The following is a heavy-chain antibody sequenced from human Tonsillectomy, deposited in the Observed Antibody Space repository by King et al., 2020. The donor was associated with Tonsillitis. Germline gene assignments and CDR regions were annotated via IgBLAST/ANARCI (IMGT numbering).Heavy chain of an antibody. Sequence: QLQESGQGLVKPSETLSLTCTVSGDSISIYYWSWIRQPAGKGLEWIGRIYISGSANYNPSLKSRVTMSVDTSKNQFSLKLSSVTAADTAVYYCAREGRSEGLFDYWGQGTLVTVSS. V-gene: IGHV4-4*07. J-gene: IGHJ4*02. CDR1: GDSISIYY. D-gene: IGHD3-10*01. CDR2: IYISGSA. CDR3: AREGRSEGLFDY.